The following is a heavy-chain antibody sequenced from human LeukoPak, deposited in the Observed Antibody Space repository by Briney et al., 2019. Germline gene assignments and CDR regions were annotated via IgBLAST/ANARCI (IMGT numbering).Heavy chain of an antibody. CDR1: GYSLTTYW. Sequence: GESLKISCKGSGYSLTTYWIGWVRQMPGKGLEWMGIIYPGNSDTRYRPSFQGQVTISADKSISTAYLQWNSLKASDTAMYYCARQSMVRGIDEYVLHWGQGTLVTVSS. CDR2: IYPGNSDT. CDR3: ARQSMVRGIDEYVLH. D-gene: IGHD3-10*01. V-gene: IGHV5-51*01. J-gene: IGHJ1*01.